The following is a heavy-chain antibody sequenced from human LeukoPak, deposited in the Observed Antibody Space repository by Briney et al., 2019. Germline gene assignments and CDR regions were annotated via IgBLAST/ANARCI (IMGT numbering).Heavy chain of an antibody. CDR3: AREGSGGSYYGVDY. J-gene: IGHJ4*02. CDR1: GFTFSNYG. CDR2: ISYDGSNK. V-gene: IGHV3-30*19. D-gene: IGHD1-26*01. Sequence: GGSLRLSCAASGFTFSNYGMHWVRQAPGKGLEWVAVISYDGSNKYYADSVKGRFTISRDNSKNTLYLQMNSLRAEDSAVYYCAREGSGGSYYGVDYWGQGTLVTVSS.